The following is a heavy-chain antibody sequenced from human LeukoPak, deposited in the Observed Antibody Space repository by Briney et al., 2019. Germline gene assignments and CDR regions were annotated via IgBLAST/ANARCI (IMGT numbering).Heavy chain of an antibody. CDR2: INHSGST. CDR1: GGSISSGAYY. Sequence: SETLSLTCTVSGGSISSGAYYWSWIRQPPGKGLEWIGEINHSGSTNYNPSLKSRVTISVDTSKNQFSLKLSSVTAADTAVYYCARGNYFRLGMDVWGQGTTVTVSS. D-gene: IGHD5-24*01. CDR3: ARGNYFRLGMDV. J-gene: IGHJ6*02. V-gene: IGHV4-39*07.